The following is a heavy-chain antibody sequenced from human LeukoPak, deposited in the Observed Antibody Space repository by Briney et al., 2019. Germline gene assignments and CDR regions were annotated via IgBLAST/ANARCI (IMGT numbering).Heavy chain of an antibody. J-gene: IGHJ4*02. V-gene: IGHV3-21*01. CDR1: GFTFSSYE. CDR3: AREGLITVAGTWHY. CDR2: ISSSSSYI. Sequence: GGSLRLSCAASGFTFSSYEMDWVRQAPGKGLEWVSSISSSSSYIYYADSVKGRFTISRDNAKDSLYLQMNSLRAEDTAVYYCAREGLITVAGTWHYWGQGTLVSVSS. D-gene: IGHD6-19*01.